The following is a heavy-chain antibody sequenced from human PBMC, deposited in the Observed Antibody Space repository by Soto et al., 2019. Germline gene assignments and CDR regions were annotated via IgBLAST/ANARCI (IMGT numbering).Heavy chain of an antibody. J-gene: IGHJ6*02. Sequence: QVQLQESGPGLVKPSETLSLTCSVSGGSISSDGYYWSWIRQSPGKGLEWIGYIYHSGSAYYNPSLRSRVTISVAPSKNQFSLKLISVTAADAAVYYCARDRGGSSPPFYYYYYGMDVWGHGTTVTVSS. CDR1: GGSISSDGYY. V-gene: IGHV4-31*03. CDR2: IYHSGSA. CDR3: ARDRGGSSPPFYYYYYGMDV. D-gene: IGHD6-6*01.